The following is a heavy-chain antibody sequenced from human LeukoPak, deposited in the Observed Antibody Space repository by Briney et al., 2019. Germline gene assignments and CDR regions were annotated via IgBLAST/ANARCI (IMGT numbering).Heavy chain of an antibody. CDR2: IYTSGTTT. D-gene: IGHD1-26*01. CDR3: ARAKKRSGRSRNFYLDV. J-gene: IGHJ6*03. Sequence: SETLSLTCTVSDDPINSGVYYWNWIRQPAGKGLEWIGHIYTSGTTTNSNPSLKSRVAISLDTSKNHFSLKLSSVTAADTAVYYCARAKKRSGRSRNFYLDVWGKGTTVTISS. CDR1: DDPINSGVYY. V-gene: IGHV4-61*09.